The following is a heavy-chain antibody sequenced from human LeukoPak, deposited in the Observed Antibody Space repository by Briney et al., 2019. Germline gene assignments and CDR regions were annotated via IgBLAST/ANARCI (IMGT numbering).Heavy chain of an antibody. Sequence: SETLSLTCTVSGYAIISGGFSWNWIRQPPGKGLEWIGCIYDRGPAHYNPSLKSRFSISVDRPKNQFFLNVTSLTAADTAVYYCARSRQASGLFSSWGQGTLVVVSS. CDR3: ARSRQASGLFSS. CDR1: GYAIISGGFS. V-gene: IGHV4-30-2*01. D-gene: IGHD3-10*01. J-gene: IGHJ5*02. CDR2: IYDRGPA.